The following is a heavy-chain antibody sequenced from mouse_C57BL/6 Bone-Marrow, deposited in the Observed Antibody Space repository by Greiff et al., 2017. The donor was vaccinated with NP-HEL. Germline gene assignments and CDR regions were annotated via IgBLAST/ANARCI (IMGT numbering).Heavy chain of an antibody. J-gene: IGHJ1*03. CDR3: AIRGYYGV. CDR1: GYTFTSYW. Sequence: VQLQQPGAELVMPGASVKLSCKASGYTFTSYWMHWVKQRPGQGLEWIGEIDPSDSDTNYNQKFKGKATLTVDKSSSTAYMQLSSLTSEDSAVYYCAIRGYYGVWGTGTTVTVSS. V-gene: IGHV1-69*01. CDR2: IDPSDSDT.